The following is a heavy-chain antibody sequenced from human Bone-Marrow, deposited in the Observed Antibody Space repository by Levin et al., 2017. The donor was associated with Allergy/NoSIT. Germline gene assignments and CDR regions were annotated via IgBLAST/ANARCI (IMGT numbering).Heavy chain of an antibody. CDR2: IYTSGST. D-gene: IGHD4-11*01. CDR3: ARQVHDYSNYFDY. J-gene: IGHJ4*02. CDR1: GGSISSDY. V-gene: IGHV4-4*07. Sequence: SETLSLTCTVSGGSISSDYWSWSRQPAGKGLEWIGRIYTSGSTNYNPSLKSRVTMSVDTSKNQFSLKLSSVTAADTAVYYCARQVHDYSNYFDYWGQGTLVTVSS.